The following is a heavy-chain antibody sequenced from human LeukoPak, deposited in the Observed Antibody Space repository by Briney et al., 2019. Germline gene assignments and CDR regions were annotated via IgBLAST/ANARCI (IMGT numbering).Heavy chain of an antibody. J-gene: IGHJ4*02. D-gene: IGHD3-10*01. Sequence: PGGSLRLSCAVSGFTFSTYSMSWVRQCPGKGLEWVSYISSSSRTIYYADSVKGRFTISRDNAKNSVSLQMNSLRAEDTAVYYCARRSPPDYYNSGTNYLFDYWGQGTLVTVSS. CDR3: ARRSPPDYYNSGTNYLFDY. V-gene: IGHV3-48*01. CDR2: ISSSSRTI. CDR1: GFTFSTYS.